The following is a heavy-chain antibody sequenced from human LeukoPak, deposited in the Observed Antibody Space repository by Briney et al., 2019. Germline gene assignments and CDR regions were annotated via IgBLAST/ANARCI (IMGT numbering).Heavy chain of an antibody. CDR2: IGSRGDT. J-gene: IGHJ5*02. Sequence: GGSLRLSCAASGFTFSANDMHWVRQPTGKGLEWVPGIGSRGDTYYSGSVRGRFTIFRENAKNSLYLQMNSLRVGDTAVYYCARGGSDGFDPWGQGTLVIVSS. V-gene: IGHV3-13*01. D-gene: IGHD1-26*01. CDR3: ARGGSDGFDP. CDR1: GFTFSAND.